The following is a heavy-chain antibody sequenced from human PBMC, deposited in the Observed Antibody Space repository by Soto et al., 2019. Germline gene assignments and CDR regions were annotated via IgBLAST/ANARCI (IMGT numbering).Heavy chain of an antibody. Sequence: PSETLSLTCAVSGGSISSSNWWSWVRKPPGKGLEWIGEIYHSGSTNYNPSLKSRVTISVDKSKNQFSLKLSSVTAADTAVYYCARVRIAVAGTRAEGNWFDPWGQGTLVTVSS. V-gene: IGHV4-4*02. J-gene: IGHJ5*02. D-gene: IGHD6-19*01. CDR2: IYHSGST. CDR1: GGSISSSNW. CDR3: ARVRIAVAGTRAEGNWFDP.